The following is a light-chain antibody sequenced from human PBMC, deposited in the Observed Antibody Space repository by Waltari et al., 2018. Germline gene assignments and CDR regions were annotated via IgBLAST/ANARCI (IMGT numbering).Light chain of an antibody. CDR1: RGINPY. Sequence: DVQMIQSPASVSASVGDIVTITCRASRGINPYLAWFQPRPGKSPRSLIYSASTLQSGAPSTCSGSGSGTQFALTISSLQPEDFGTYYCLQYYSYPGTFGPGTRVDI. CDR3: LQYYSYPGT. CDR2: SAS. V-gene: IGKV1-16*01. J-gene: IGKJ3*01.